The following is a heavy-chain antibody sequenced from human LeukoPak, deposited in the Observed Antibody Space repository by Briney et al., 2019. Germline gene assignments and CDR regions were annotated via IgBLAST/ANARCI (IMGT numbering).Heavy chain of an antibody. CDR3: AKETIYYYDSSGYGQFDY. J-gene: IGHJ4*02. CDR2: ISGSGGST. Sequence: GGSLRLSCAASGFTFSNYAMSWVRQAPGKGLEWVSAISGSGGSTYYADSVKGRFTISRDNSKNTLYLQMNSLRAEDTAVYYCAKETIYYYDSSGYGQFDYWGQGTLVTVSS. CDR1: GFTFSNYA. D-gene: IGHD3-22*01. V-gene: IGHV3-23*01.